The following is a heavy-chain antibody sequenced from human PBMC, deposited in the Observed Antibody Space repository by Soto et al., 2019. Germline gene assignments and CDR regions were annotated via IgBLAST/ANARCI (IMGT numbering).Heavy chain of an antibody. D-gene: IGHD1-7*01. CDR2: VDPEDGQT. CDR3: AIRRAYRNSWYYFDS. V-gene: IGHV1-69-2*01. CDR1: GYTFTDNY. Sequence: EVHLVQSGADVKEPWATVKVSCKVSGYTFTDNYIHWVQQVPGKGLEWMGLVDPEDGQTSYAEKFQGRVTLSADTSTDTAYMQLSGLKSEDTAVYYCAIRRAYRNSWYYFDSWGQGTLVTVSS. J-gene: IGHJ4*02.